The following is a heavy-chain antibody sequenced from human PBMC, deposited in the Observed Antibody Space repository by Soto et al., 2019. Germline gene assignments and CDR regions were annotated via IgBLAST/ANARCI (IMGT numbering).Heavy chain of an antibody. Sequence: GGSLRLSCAASGFTFSAYGMHWVRQAPGKGLEYVSAIGPDGSRTYYANSVKGRFTISRDNSKNTLYLQMGSLRAEDMAVYYSARVRCSGGNCNSNYYYMDVWGKGTTVTVSS. CDR1: GFTFSAYG. CDR3: ARVRCSGGNCNSNYYYMDV. J-gene: IGHJ6*03. CDR2: IGPDGSRT. D-gene: IGHD2-15*01. V-gene: IGHV3-64*01.